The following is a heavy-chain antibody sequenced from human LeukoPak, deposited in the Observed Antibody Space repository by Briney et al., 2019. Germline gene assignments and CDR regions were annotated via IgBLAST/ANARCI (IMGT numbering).Heavy chain of an antibody. CDR1: GFTFSNSA. J-gene: IGHJ4*02. D-gene: IGHD3-22*01. Sequence: GGSLRLSCADSGFTFSNSAMTWVRQAPGKGLEWVPSLSGSGGTTYYADSVKGRFTISRDNSKNTLFLQMNSLRAEDTAVYYCAKVGSSGYRCDWGPGNLVTVSS. CDR2: LSGSGGTT. CDR3: AKVGSSGYRCD. V-gene: IGHV3-23*01.